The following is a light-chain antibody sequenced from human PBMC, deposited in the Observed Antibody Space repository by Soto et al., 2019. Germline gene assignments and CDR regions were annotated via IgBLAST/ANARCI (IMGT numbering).Light chain of an antibody. CDR1: SSDIGGYNY. CDR2: DVT. V-gene: IGLV2-11*01. Sequence: QSALTQPRSVSGSPGQSLTISCTGTSSDIGGYNYVSWYQHHAGKVPKLMIYDVTKRPSGVPDRFSGSKSGNTASLTISGLQADDEADYYCSSYAGDYIVIFGGGTKVTVL. J-gene: IGLJ2*01. CDR3: SSYAGDYIVI.